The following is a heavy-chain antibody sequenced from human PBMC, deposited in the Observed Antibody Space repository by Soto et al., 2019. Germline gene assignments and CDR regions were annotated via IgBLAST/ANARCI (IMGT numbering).Heavy chain of an antibody. CDR2: IYPGDSDT. D-gene: IGHD3-10*01. CDR3: ERLTQFLWFGALNSRAYYFNY. CDR1: GYSFSTYW. Sequence: PGESLKISCTGSGYSFSTYWIAWVRQMPGKGLEWMGIIYPGDSDTRYSPSFQGQVTISADTSTKTAYLQWSSLKASDTAIYYCERLTQFLWFGALNSRAYYFNYWGHGTLVTVSS. J-gene: IGHJ4*01. V-gene: IGHV5-51*01.